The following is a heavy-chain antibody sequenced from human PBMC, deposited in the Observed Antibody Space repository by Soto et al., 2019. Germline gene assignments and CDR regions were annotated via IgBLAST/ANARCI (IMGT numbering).Heavy chain of an antibody. CDR1: GFIFSSDW. D-gene: IGHD6-6*01. J-gene: IGHJ4*02. CDR3: ARDRPGEQHYFDF. V-gene: IGHV3-74*01. CDR2: INTDGSGT. Sequence: EVQLVESGGGLVQPGGSLRLSCAASGFIFSSDWMHWVRQAPGGGLVWVSRINTDGSGTTYADSVKGRFTISRDNSKDTLYLQMNSLRAEDKAVYYCARDRPGEQHYFDFWGQGILVTVSS.